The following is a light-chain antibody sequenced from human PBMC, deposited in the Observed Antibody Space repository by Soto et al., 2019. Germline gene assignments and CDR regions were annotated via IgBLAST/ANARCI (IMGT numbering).Light chain of an antibody. CDR2: DAS. CDR1: RSCNTW. V-gene: IGKV1-5*01. J-gene: IGKJ1*01. Sequence: EIQMTQSPSTLSASVGDRVTITCRASRSCNTWLAWYQFKPGKAPKLLIHDASKLENGVPSRFSGSGSGTEFSLTISSLQPDDSAFYYCQQYNSFWTFGQGTKVDIK. CDR3: QQYNSFWT.